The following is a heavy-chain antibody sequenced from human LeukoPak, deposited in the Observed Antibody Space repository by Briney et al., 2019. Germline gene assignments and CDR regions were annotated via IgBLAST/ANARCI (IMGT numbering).Heavy chain of an antibody. V-gene: IGHV3-23*01. CDR2: ISFSGGIT. CDR3: AKRGSTSGSLQGGYDY. J-gene: IGHJ4*02. CDR1: GFTFSTYG. Sequence: GGSLRLPCATSGFTFSTYGMNWVRQAPGKGLEWVSGISFSGGITAHADSVKGRFTISRDNSKNILYLQMNSLRGEDTAVCYCAKRGSTSGSLQGGYDYWGQGTLVTVSS. D-gene: IGHD2-2*01.